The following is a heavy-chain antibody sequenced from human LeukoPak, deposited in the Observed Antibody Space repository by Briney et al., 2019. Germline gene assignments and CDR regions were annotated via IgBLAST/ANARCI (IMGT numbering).Heavy chain of an antibody. D-gene: IGHD2/OR15-2a*01. CDR2: IKQDGSEK. Sequence: PGGSLRLSCAASGFTFSNYAMHWVRQAPGKGLEWVANIKQDGSEKYYVDSVKGRFTISRDNAKNSLYLQMNSLRAEDTAVYYCARDTTRNRGDYWGQGTLVTVSS. V-gene: IGHV3-7*01. CDR1: GFTFSNYA. J-gene: IGHJ4*02. CDR3: ARDTTRNRGDY.